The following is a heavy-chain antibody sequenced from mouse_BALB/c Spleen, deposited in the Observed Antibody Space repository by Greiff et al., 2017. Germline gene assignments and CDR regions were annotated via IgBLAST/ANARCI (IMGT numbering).Heavy chain of an antibody. J-gene: IGHJ3*01. V-gene: IGHV3-2*02. CDR2: ISYSGST. CDR3: ARSGITTGRFAY. D-gene: IGHD2-4*01. Sequence: EVQLQQSGPGLVKPSQSLSLTCTVTGYSITSDYAWNWIRQFPGNKLEWMGYISYSGSTSYNPSLKSRISITRDTSKNQFFLQLNSVTTEDTATYYCARSGITTGRFAYWGQGTLVTVSA. CDR1: GYSITSDYA.